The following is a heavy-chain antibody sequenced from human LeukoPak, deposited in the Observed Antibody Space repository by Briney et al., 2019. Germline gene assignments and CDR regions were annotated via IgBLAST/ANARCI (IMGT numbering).Heavy chain of an antibody. V-gene: IGHV5-51*01. CDR1: GYSFTNYW. CDR2: IYPGDSET. J-gene: IGHJ5*01. CDR3: ARPGRDGGYSYGFDS. D-gene: IGHD5-18*01. Sequence: GESLKISCMGSGYSFTNYWIGWVRQKPGKGLEWMGIIYPGDSETRYSPSFQGQVTISADKSVSTAHLQWSSLKASDSAIYYCARPGRDGGYSYGFDSWGQGTLVTVSS.